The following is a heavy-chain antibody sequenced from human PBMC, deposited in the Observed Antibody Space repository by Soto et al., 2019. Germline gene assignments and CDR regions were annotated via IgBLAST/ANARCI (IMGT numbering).Heavy chain of an antibody. Sequence: GGSLRLSCAASGFTFSNAWMNWVRQAPGKGLEWVGRIKSKTDGGTTDYAEPVKGRFTISRDDSKNTLYLQMNSLKTEDTAVYYCTTVRSSLAAADDLGFDPWGQGTLVTVSS. J-gene: IGHJ5*02. V-gene: IGHV3-15*07. CDR1: GFTFSNAW. CDR3: TTVRSSLAAADDLGFDP. D-gene: IGHD6-13*01. CDR2: IKSKTDGGTT.